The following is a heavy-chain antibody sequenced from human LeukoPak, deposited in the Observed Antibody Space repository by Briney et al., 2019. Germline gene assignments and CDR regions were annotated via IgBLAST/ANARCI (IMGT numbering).Heavy chain of an antibody. CDR3: ARGGLTVTDPFDY. Sequence: KSGGSLRPSCAASGFTLSSYSMNWVLQAPGKGLEWVSSISSSSSYIYYADSVKGRFTISRDNAKNSLYLQMNSLRAEDTAVYYCARGGLTVTDPFDYWGQGTLVTVSS. J-gene: IGHJ4*02. V-gene: IGHV3-21*01. CDR2: ISSSSSYI. D-gene: IGHD4-17*01. CDR1: GFTLSSYS.